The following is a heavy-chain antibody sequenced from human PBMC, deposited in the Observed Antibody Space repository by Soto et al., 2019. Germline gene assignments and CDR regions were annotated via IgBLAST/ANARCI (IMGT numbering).Heavy chain of an antibody. V-gene: IGHV3-11*06. Sequence: PGGSLRLSCAASGFSFRDYYMSWIRHAPWKGLEWVSYISSSSDYTNYADSVKGRFTISRDNAKNSLYLQMNSLRAEDTAVYYYDRDPCMRCHDPLWDMATRGWFD. CDR3: DRDPCMRCHDPLWDMATRGWFD. CDR1: GFSFRDYY. CDR2: ISSSSDYT. D-gene: IGHD1-26*01. J-gene: IGHJ5*02.